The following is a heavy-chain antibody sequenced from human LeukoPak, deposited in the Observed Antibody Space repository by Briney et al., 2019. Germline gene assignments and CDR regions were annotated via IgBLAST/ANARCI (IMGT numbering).Heavy chain of an antibody. CDR3: AKDEYSSSSPDY. Sequence: GRSLRLSCAASGFTFSSYGMHWVRQAPGKGLEWVAVISYDGSNKYYADSVKGRFTISRDNSKNTLYLQMNSLRAEDTAVYYCAKDEYSSSSPDYWGRGTLVTVSS. D-gene: IGHD6-6*01. J-gene: IGHJ4*02. CDR2: ISYDGSNK. CDR1: GFTFSSYG. V-gene: IGHV3-30*18.